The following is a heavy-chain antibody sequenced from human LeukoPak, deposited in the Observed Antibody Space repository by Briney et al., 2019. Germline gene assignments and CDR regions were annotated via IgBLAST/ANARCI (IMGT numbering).Heavy chain of an antibody. CDR2: IKQDETEK. V-gene: IGHV3-7*01. D-gene: IGHD3-10*02. J-gene: IGHJ4*02. CDR1: GFTFSNYW. CDR3: AGVTNRPTITMWPPPNDY. Sequence: GGSLRLSCAASGFTFSNYWMNWVRQAPGKGLEWVANIKQDETEKNFVDSVKGRFTISRDNAKNSLYLQMNSLRAEDTAVYYCAGVTNRPTITMWPPPNDYWGQGTLVTVSS.